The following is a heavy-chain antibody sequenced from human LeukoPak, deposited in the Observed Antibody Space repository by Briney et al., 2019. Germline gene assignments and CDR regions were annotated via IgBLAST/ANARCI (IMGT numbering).Heavy chain of an antibody. V-gene: IGHV4-31*03. J-gene: IGHJ3*01. CDR1: GDSMSSGGYL. D-gene: IGHD2-2*01. CDR2: IFYNGGS. Sequence: SETLSLTCSVSGDSMSSGGYLWTWMRQHPGKGLEWIGYIFYNGGSYYSPSLQSRLTISVDTSQKQFSLKMSSVTAADTAVYYCERLTCSGSSCSGGGAFDVWGQGTVVTVSS. CDR3: ERLTCSGSSCSGGGAFDV.